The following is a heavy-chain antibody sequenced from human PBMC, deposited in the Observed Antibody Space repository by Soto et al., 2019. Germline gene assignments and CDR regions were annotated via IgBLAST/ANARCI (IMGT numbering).Heavy chain of an antibody. J-gene: IGHJ3*02. V-gene: IGHV4-59*01. CDR1: GGSISSYY. CDR3: ARDYGDYGLGAFDI. D-gene: IGHD4-17*01. Sequence: PSETLSLTCTVSGGSISSYYWSWIRQPPGKGLEWIGYIYYSGSTNYNPSLKSRVTISVDTSKNQFSLKLSSVTAADTAVYYCARDYGDYGLGAFDIWGQGTMVNVS. CDR2: IYYSGST.